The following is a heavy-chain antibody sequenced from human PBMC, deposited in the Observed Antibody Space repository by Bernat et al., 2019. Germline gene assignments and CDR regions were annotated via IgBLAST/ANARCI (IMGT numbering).Heavy chain of an antibody. CDR1: GFIFSSYA. J-gene: IGHJ4*02. V-gene: IGHV3-30*18. CDR2: LSYDGGYE. Sequence: QVQLVESGGGVVQPGRSLRLSCSASGFIFSSYAMHWVRQAPGKGLEWVAVLSYDGGYEYYADSVKGRFTISRDNSKNTLNLQMDSLRAEDTAVYYCAKSRVWIWYYFDYWGQGTLVTVSS. CDR3: AKSRVWIWYYFDY. D-gene: IGHD5-12*01.